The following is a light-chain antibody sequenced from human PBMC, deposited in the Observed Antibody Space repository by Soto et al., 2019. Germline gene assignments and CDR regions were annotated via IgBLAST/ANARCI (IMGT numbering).Light chain of an antibody. CDR2: AAS. Sequence: AIQMTQAPSSLSASVGDRVTITCPASQDIRNDLGWYQQRPGKAPKLLIYAASNLHTGVPSRFSGSGSGTHFTLTIRGLQPEDVATYFCLQDNNYPWTFGQGTKVAIK. J-gene: IGKJ1*01. CDR3: LQDNNYPWT. CDR1: QDIRND. V-gene: IGKV1-6*01.